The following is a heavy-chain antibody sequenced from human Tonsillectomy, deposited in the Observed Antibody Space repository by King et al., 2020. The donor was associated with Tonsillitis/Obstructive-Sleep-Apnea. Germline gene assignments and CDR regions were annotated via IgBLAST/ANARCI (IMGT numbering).Heavy chain of an antibody. CDR1: GGSISSYY. D-gene: IGHD6-6*01. Sequence: LQLQESGPGLVKPSETLSLTCTVSGGSISSYYWSWIRQPPGKGLEWIGYVYYSGNTNHNPSLKSRVTISVDTSKNQFSLKLTSVTAADTAVYYCARVAIAARPLGAFDIWGQGTMVTVSS. CDR3: ARVAIAARPLGAFDI. V-gene: IGHV4-59*01. J-gene: IGHJ3*02. CDR2: VYYSGNT.